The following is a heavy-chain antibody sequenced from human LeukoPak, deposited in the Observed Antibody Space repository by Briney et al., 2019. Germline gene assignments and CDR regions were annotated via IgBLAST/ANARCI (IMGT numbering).Heavy chain of an antibody. CDR3: AKAPGGQQYYYYYYMDV. J-gene: IGHJ6*03. V-gene: IGHV3-30*02. D-gene: IGHD6-13*01. CDR2: IRYDGSNK. Sequence: GESLRLSCAASGFTFSSYGMHWVRQAPGKGLEWVAFIRYDGSNKYYADSVKGRFTISRDNSKNTLYLQMNSLRAEDTAVYYCAKAPGGQQYYYYYYMDVWGKGTTVTISS. CDR1: GFTFSSYG.